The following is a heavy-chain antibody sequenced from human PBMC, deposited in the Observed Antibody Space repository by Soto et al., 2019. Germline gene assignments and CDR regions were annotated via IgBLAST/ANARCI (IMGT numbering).Heavy chain of an antibody. Sequence: KPSETLSLTCTVSGDSISSSNYYWGWIRQPPGKGLEWIGNIYYTGSTYYNPSLKSRVTISVDTSKKQFSLRLSSVTAADTAVYYCARQKESYDFWSGYYTGNVYAFDIWGQGTMVTVSS. J-gene: IGHJ3*02. CDR1: GDSISSSNYY. V-gene: IGHV4-39*01. D-gene: IGHD3-3*01. CDR2: IYYTGST. CDR3: ARQKESYDFWSGYYTGNVYAFDI.